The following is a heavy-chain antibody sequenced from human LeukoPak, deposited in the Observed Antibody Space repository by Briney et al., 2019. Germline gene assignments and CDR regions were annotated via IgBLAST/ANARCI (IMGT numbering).Heavy chain of an antibody. J-gene: IGHJ4*02. CDR1: GGSISSGGYY. D-gene: IGHD3-10*01. V-gene: IGHV4-31*03. Sequence: SQTLSLTCIVSGGSISSGGYYWSWIRQHPGKGLEWIGYIYYSGSTYYNPSLKSRVTISVDTSKNQFSLKLSSVTAADTAVYYCARAKDYGSRSPVYYFDYWGQGTLVTVSS. CDR3: ARAKDYGSRSPVYYFDY. CDR2: IYYSGST.